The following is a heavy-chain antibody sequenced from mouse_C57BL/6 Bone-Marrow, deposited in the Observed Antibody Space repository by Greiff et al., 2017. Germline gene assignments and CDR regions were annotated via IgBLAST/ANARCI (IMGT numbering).Heavy chain of an antibody. Sequence: QVQLQQSGAELVRPGTSVKMSCKASGYTFTNYWIGWVKQRPGHGLEWIGGIYPGGGYTNYNEKFKGKATLTADKSSSTAYMQFSSLTSEDSAIYYCARWGWLLEGFDYWGQGTTLTVSS. CDR3: ARWGWLLEGFDY. J-gene: IGHJ2*01. D-gene: IGHD2-3*01. CDR1: GYTFTNYW. CDR2: IYPGGGYT. V-gene: IGHV1-63*01.